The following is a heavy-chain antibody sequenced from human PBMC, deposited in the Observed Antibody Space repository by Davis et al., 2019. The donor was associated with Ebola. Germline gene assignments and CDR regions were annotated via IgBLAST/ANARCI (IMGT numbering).Heavy chain of an antibody. J-gene: IGHJ6*02. V-gene: IGHV3-23*01. CDR3: ARGIVGATYYYYGMDV. CDR2: ISGSGGST. CDR1: GFTFSSYA. Sequence: GESLKISCAASGFTFSSYAMSWVRQAPGKGLEWVSAISGSGGSTYYADSVKGRFTISRDNSKNTLYLQMNSLRAEDTAVYYCARGIVGATYYYYGMDVWGQGTTVTVSS. D-gene: IGHD1-26*01.